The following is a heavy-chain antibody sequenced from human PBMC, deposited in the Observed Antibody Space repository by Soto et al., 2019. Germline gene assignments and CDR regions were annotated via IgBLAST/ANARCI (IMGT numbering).Heavy chain of an antibody. D-gene: IGHD2-2*01. Sequence: PGGSLRLSCAASGFTFSSYGMHWVRQAPGKGLEWVAVISYDGSNKYYADSVKGRFTISRDNSKNTLYLQMNSLRAEDTAVYYCARDLGIVLVPAAISAFDIWGQGTMVTVSS. V-gene: IGHV3-30*03. J-gene: IGHJ3*02. CDR3: ARDLGIVLVPAAISAFDI. CDR1: GFTFSSYG. CDR2: ISYDGSNK.